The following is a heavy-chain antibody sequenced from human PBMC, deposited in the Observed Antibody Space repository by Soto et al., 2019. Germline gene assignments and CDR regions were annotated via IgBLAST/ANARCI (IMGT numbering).Heavy chain of an antibody. V-gene: IGHV4-31*03. CDR3: ARIAATVTHPRGPFDI. D-gene: IGHD4-17*01. CDR1: GGSISSGGYY. J-gene: IGHJ3*02. Sequence: QVQLQESGPGLVKPSQTLSLTCTVSGGSISSGGYYWSWIRQHPGKGLEWIGYIYYSGSTYYNPSLKSRVTISVDTSKNQFSLKLSSVTAADTAVYYCARIAATVTHPRGPFDIWGQGTMVTVSS. CDR2: IYYSGST.